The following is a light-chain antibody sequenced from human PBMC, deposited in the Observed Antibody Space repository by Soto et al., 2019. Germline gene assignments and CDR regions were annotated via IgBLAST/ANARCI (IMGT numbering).Light chain of an antibody. CDR2: DAA. CDR3: QQRSNWPPT. V-gene: IGKV3-11*01. CDR1: QSVSSY. Sequence: EIVLTQSPATVSLSPGERATLSCRASQSVSSYLAWYQQRPGQAPRLLIYDAAKRATGIPARISGSGSGTDFTLTISSLEPEDFAVYYCQQRSNWPPTFGQGTRLEIK. J-gene: IGKJ5*01.